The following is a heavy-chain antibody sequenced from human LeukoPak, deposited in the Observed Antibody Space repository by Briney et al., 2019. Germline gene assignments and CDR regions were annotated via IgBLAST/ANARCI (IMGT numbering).Heavy chain of an antibody. CDR2: IYYSGST. Sequence: SETLSLTCTVSGGSISSYYWSWTRQPPGKGLEWIGYIYYSGSTNYNPSLKSRVTISVDTSKNQFSLKLSSVTAADTAVYYCARRTGIYYYGSGSYDYWGQATLVTVSS. V-gene: IGHV4-59*01. J-gene: IGHJ4*02. CDR1: GGSISSYY. D-gene: IGHD3-10*01. CDR3: ARRTGIYYYGSGSYDY.